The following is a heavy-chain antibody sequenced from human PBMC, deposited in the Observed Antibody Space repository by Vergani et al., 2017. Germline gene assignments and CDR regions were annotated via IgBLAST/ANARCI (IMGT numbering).Heavy chain of an antibody. V-gene: IGHV3-15*01. J-gene: IGHJ4*02. Sequence: EVQLVESGGGLVKPGGSLRLSCAASGFTFSNAWMSWVRQAPGKGLEWVGRIRSKANSYATAYAASVKGRFTISRDNSKNTLYLQMNSLRAEDTAVYYCAKSLSGSYYFGYFDYWGQGTLVTVSS. D-gene: IGHD1-26*01. CDR2: IRSKANSYAT. CDR3: AKSLSGSYYFGYFDY. CDR1: GFTFSNAW.